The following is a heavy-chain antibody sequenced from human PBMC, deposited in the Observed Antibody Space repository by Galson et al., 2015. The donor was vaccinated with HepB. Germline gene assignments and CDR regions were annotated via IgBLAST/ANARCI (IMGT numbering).Heavy chain of an antibody. V-gene: IGHV6-1*01. CDR2: AYERSKGYS. Sequence: CAMSGDRVSRDTVGWNWIRQSPSRGLEWLGRAYERSKGYSDYAISVKSRIIINADSSTNQFFLQLNSVTPEDTAVYYCTRVAHLVRGMNVWGQGTTVTV. J-gene: IGHJ6*02. CDR3: TRVAHLVRGMNV. CDR1: GDRVSRDTVG. D-gene: IGHD3-10*01.